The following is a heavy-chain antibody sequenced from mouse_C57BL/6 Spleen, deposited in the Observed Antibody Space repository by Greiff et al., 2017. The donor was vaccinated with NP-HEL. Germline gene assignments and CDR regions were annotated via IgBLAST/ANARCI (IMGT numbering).Heavy chain of an antibody. CDR3: ARAPGYDDAMDY. CDR2: ISDGGSYT. V-gene: IGHV5-4*01. Sequence: EVQVVESGGGLVKPGGSLKLSCAASGFTFSSYAMSWVRQTPEKRLEWVATISDGGSYTYYPDNVKGRFTISRDNAKNNLYLQMSHLKSEDTAMYYCARAPGYDDAMDYWGQGTSVTVSS. CDR1: GFTFSSYA. D-gene: IGHD1-2*01. J-gene: IGHJ4*01.